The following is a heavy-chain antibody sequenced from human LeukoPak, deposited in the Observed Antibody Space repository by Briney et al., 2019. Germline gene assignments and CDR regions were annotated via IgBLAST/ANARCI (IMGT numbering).Heavy chain of an antibody. J-gene: IGHJ4*02. CDR2: IYSDGSST. Sequence: GASLRLSCAASGFTFSSYWMSWVRQAPGKGLEWVSRIYSDGSSTSYADYLKGRFTISRDNAKNTPYMQMKSLRAEDTALYYCATVGSLRDYWGQGTLVTVSS. CDR1: GFTFSSYW. V-gene: IGHV3-74*01. D-gene: IGHD3-16*01. CDR3: ATVGSLRDY.